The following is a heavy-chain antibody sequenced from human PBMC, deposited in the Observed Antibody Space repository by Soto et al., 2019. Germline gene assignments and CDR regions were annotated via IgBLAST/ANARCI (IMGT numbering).Heavy chain of an antibody. Sequence: ASVKVSCKASGYTFTSYDINWVRQATGQGLEWMGWMNPNSGNTGYAQKFQGRVTMTRNTSISTAYMELSSLRSEDTAVYYCARGRWSGVPAAPWRWFDPWGQGTLVTVSS. D-gene: IGHD2-2*01. CDR3: ARGRWSGVPAAPWRWFDP. CDR2: MNPNSGNT. V-gene: IGHV1-8*01. CDR1: GYTFTSYD. J-gene: IGHJ5*02.